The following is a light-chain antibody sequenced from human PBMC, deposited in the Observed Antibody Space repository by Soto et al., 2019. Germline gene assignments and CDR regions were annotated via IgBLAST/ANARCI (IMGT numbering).Light chain of an antibody. CDR3: QQCGSSPS. CDR2: DTS. V-gene: IGKV3-20*01. CDR1: QSVSSSY. J-gene: IGKJ1*01. Sequence: EIVLTQSPGTLSLSPGERATLSCRASQSVSSSYLAWYQQKPGQAPRLLIYDTSSRATGIPDRFSGSGSGTDFTLAIIRLEPEDLAVYYCQQCGSSPSFGQGTKVEFK.